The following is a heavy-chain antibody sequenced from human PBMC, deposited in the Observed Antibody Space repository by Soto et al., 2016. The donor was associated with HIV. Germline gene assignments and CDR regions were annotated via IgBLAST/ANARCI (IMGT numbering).Heavy chain of an antibody. D-gene: IGHD3-9*01. Sequence: EVQLVESGGGLVQPGGSLRLSCVASGFTFSKYWMHWVRQAPGKGLVWVSRINSDGSRTSYADSVKGRFTISRDNAKNTLYLQMNSLRAEDTAVYYCARGGEYYDILTGYWGQGTLVTVSP. J-gene: IGHJ4*02. CDR3: ARGGEYYDILTGY. CDR2: INSDGSRT. CDR1: GFTFSKYW. V-gene: IGHV3-74*01.